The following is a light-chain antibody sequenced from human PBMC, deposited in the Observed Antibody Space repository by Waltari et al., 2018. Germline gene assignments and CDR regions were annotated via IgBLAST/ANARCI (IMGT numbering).Light chain of an antibody. CDR3: CSYAGSSSHVL. Sequence: SALTQPASVSGSRGQSITISCTGPRSAVGCYTVFSWYQQYPGKAPKLMIYDVSKRPSCVSNRFSGSKSGNTASLTISGLQAEDEADYYCCSYAGSSSHVLFGGGTKLTVL. CDR2: DVS. CDR1: RSAVGCYTV. V-gene: IGLV2-23*02. J-gene: IGLJ2*01.